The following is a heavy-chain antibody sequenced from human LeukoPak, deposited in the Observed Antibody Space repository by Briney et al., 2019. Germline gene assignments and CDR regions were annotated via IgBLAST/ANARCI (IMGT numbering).Heavy chain of an antibody. CDR2: FDPEDGET. J-gene: IGHJ4*02. CDR1: GYTLTELS. Sequence: ASVKVSCKLSGYTLTELSMHWVRQAPGKGLEWMGGFDPEDGETIYAQKFQGRVTITADESTSTAYMELSSLRSEDTAVYYCARGRGSHFDYWGQGTLVTVSS. D-gene: IGHD3-16*01. V-gene: IGHV1-24*01. CDR3: ARGRGSHFDY.